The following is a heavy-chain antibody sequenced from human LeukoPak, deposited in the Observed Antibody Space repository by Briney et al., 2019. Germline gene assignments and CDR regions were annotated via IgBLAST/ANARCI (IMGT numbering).Heavy chain of an antibody. Sequence: ASVTVSCKASGYTFTNYGISWVRQAPGQGLEWMGWISVYNGDTDYAQKFQDRVTMTTDTSTSTAYMELRSLRSDDTAVYYCARGYCTSTSCPGGKDYWGQGTLVTVSS. J-gene: IGHJ4*02. V-gene: IGHV1-18*01. CDR3: ARGYCTSTSCPGGKDY. D-gene: IGHD2-2*01. CDR1: GYTFTNYG. CDR2: ISVYNGDT.